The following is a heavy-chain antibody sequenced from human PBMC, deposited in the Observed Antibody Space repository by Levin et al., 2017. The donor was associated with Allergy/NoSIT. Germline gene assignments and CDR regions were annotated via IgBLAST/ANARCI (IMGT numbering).Heavy chain of an antibody. CDR1: GFTFSSYG. J-gene: IGHJ4*02. D-gene: IGHD6-19*01. V-gene: IGHV3-33*01. Sequence: GGSLRLSCAASGFTFSSYGMHWVRQAPGKGLEWVAVIWYDGSNKYYADSVKGRFTISRDNSKNTLYLQMNSLRAEDTAVYYCARPLSGYSSGWVDYWGQGTLVTVSS. CDR2: IWYDGSNK. CDR3: ARPLSGYSSGWVDY.